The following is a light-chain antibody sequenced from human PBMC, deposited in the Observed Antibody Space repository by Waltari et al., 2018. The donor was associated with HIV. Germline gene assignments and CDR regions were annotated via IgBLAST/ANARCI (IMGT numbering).Light chain of an antibody. CDR3: QSTDNRGSSI. Sequence: SFDLTQPPSLSVSPGAPAPLPCSGVVFLVRPSSWYRQRPGPAPVIVMYQDTARPSGIPNRVSGSRSGTTVFLTISDVRPEDEADYFCQSTDNRGSSIFGGGTKVTVL. CDR2: QDT. J-gene: IGLJ2*01. CDR1: VFLVRP. V-gene: IGLV3-25*03.